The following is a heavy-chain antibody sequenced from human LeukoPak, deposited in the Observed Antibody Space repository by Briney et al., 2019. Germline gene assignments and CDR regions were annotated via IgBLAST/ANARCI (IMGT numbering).Heavy chain of an antibody. D-gene: IGHD6-19*01. CDR2: IYTSGST. Sequence: SQTLSLTCTVSGGSISSGSYYWSWIRQPAGKGLEWIGRIYTSGSTNYNPSLKSRVTISVDTSKNQFSLKLSSVTAADTAVYYCARDRSWAVAHYLDYWGQGTLVTVSS. J-gene: IGHJ4*02. CDR3: ARDRSWAVAHYLDY. V-gene: IGHV4-61*02. CDR1: GGSISSGSYY.